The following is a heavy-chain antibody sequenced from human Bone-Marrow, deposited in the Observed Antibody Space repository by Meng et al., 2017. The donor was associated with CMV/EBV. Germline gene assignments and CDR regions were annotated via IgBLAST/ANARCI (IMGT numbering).Heavy chain of an antibody. D-gene: IGHD3-16*01. Sequence: SVKVSCKASGGTFSSYAISWVRQAPGQGLEWMGGIIPIFGTANYAQKFQGRVTITTDESTSTAYMELSSLRSEDTAVYYCARGGGPYYYYYGMAVWGQGHTVNVSS. CDR3: ARGGGPYYYYYGMAV. CDR2: IIPIFGTA. J-gene: IGHJ6*02. V-gene: IGHV1-69*05. CDR1: GGTFSSYA.